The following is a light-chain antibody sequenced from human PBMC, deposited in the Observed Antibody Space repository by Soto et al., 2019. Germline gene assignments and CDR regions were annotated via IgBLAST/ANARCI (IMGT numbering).Light chain of an antibody. CDR1: RSVTSNF. CDR2: GAS. Sequence: NELTQSPGTLSLSPGERATLSCRASRSVTSNFVAWYQQKPGLAPRLLVYGASTRAIDIPERFSGSGSGTDLSLTINRLEPEDFAVYFCQQYGSSPRWTFGQGTKVEIK. V-gene: IGKV3-20*01. CDR3: QQYGSSPRWT. J-gene: IGKJ2*02.